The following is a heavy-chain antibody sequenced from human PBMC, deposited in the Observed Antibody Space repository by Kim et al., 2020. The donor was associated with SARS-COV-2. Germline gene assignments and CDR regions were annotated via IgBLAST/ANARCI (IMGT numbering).Heavy chain of an antibody. J-gene: IGHJ4*02. Sequence: GGSLRLSCSASGFIFSNYGMHWVRQAPGKRLEYVSAITTNGASTYYADSVKGRFSISRDNSKNTLYLQMSSLRVEDTAVYYCVLHPRGPASGIHWGQGTLVTVSS. CDR2: ITTNGAST. D-gene: IGHD3-10*01. CDR1: GFIFSNYG. CDR3: VLHPRGPASGIH. V-gene: IGHV3-64D*09.